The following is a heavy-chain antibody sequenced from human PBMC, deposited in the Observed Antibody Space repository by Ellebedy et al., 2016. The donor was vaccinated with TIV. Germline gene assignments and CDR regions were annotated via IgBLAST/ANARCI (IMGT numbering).Heavy chain of an antibody. Sequence: GESLKISXAASGFTFSSYAMHWVRQAPGKGLEWVAVISYDGSNKYYADSVKGRFTISRDNSKNTLYLQMNSLRAEDTAVYYCARGGAYCGGDCYPGYFDYWGQGTLVTVSS. D-gene: IGHD2-21*02. CDR3: ARGGAYCGGDCYPGYFDY. V-gene: IGHV3-30-3*01. CDR2: ISYDGSNK. J-gene: IGHJ4*02. CDR1: GFTFSSYA.